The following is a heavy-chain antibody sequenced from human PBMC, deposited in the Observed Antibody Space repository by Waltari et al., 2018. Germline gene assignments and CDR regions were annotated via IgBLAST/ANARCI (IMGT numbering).Heavy chain of an antibody. CDR2: ISYSWNT. J-gene: IGHJ4*02. CDR1: GGSIPHNDYY. CDR3: ARVRGWNRDTRKYNFYY. D-gene: IGHD1-1*01. V-gene: IGHV4-39*07. Sequence: QLQLQESGPGLVKPSETLSLPCTVSGGSIPHNDYYWGWIRQPPGKGLEWSGSISYSWNTHHTPSRKSRVIISVATAKIQSARKLSPVTAADTAVYYCARVRGWNRDTRKYNFYYWGQGTLVTRSS.